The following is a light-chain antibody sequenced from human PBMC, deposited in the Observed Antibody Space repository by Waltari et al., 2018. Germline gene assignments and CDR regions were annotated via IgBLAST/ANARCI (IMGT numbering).Light chain of an antibody. CDR2: AAS. CDR3: QQTYGSPPT. CDR1: QNIRNY. V-gene: IGKV1-39*01. Sequence: DIQMTQSPSSLSASVGDRVTITCRASQNIRNYLNWYQQKPGEAPKLLIYAASSLQSGVPSRFSGSGSGTEFSLTITSLRPEEFASYYCQQTYGSPPTFGQGTKLEIK. J-gene: IGKJ2*01.